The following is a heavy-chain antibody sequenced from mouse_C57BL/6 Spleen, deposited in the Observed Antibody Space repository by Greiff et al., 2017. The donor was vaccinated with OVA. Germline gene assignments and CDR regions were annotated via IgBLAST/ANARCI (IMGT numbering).Heavy chain of an antibody. CDR3: AITTVVDYYFDY. Sequence: VHLVESGAELVRPGTSVKMSCKASGYTFTNYWIGWAKQRPGHGLEWIGDIYPGGGYTNYNEKFKGKATLTADKSSSTAYMQFSSLTSEDSAIYYCAITTVVDYYFDYWGQGTTLTVSS. V-gene: IGHV1-63*01. CDR1: GYTFTNYW. CDR2: IYPGGGYT. D-gene: IGHD1-1*01. J-gene: IGHJ2*01.